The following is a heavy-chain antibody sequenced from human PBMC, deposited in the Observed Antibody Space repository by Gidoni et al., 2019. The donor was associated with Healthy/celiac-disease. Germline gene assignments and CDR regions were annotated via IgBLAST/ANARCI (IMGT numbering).Heavy chain of an antibody. D-gene: IGHD2-8*02. Sequence: EVQLLEDGGGLVQPGGSRRLYCAASGCTFSSYAMSWVRQAPGKGLGWVSAIRGSGGSTYYADSVKGRFTISRDNSKNTLYLQMNSLRAEDTAVYYCAKPPGGVSPRVWFDPWGQGTLVTVSS. J-gene: IGHJ5*02. V-gene: IGHV3-23*01. CDR2: IRGSGGST. CDR1: GCTFSSYA. CDR3: AKPPGGVSPRVWFDP.